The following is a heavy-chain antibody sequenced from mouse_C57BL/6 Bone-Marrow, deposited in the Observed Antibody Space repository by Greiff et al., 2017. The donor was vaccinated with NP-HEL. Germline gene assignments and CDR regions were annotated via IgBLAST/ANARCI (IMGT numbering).Heavy chain of an antibody. J-gene: IGHJ4*01. Sequence: VQRVESGAELARPGASVKLSCKASDYTFTDYYINWVKQRTGQGLEWIGEIYPGSGNTYYNENFKGKATLTADKSSSTAYMQLSSLTSEDSAVYFCARGDSYYGNSFYAMDYWGQGTSVTVSS. D-gene: IGHD2-1*01. CDR3: ARGDSYYGNSFYAMDY. CDR2: IYPGSGNT. V-gene: IGHV1-77*01. CDR1: DYTFTDYY.